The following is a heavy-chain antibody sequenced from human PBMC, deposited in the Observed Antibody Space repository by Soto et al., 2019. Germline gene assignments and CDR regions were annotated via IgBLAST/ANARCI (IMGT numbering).Heavy chain of an antibody. D-gene: IGHD5-18*01. CDR2: IWYDGSNK. V-gene: IGHV3-33*01. CDR1: GFTFSSYG. Sequence: QVQLVESGGGVVQPGRSLRLSCAASGFTFSSYGMHWVRQAPGKGLEWVAVIWYDGSNKYYADSVKGRFTISRDNSKNALYLQITSLSAEETALYYCARENKVEAMEYYYYGRDVWGQGTTVTVSS. J-gene: IGHJ6*02. CDR3: ARENKVEAMEYYYYGRDV.